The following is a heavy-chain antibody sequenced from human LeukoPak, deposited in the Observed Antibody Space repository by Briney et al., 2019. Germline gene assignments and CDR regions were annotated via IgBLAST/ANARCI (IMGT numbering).Heavy chain of an antibody. J-gene: IGHJ4*02. CDR3: ARDSCGIAVAGTCFDY. D-gene: IGHD6-19*01. Sequence: PGGSLRLSCAASGFTFSHYWMHWVRQAPGKGLVWVSRLNNDGSTTAYADSVQARFTISRDNVQNTLYLQMNSLRAEDTAVYYCARDSCGIAVAGTCFDYWGQGTLVTVSS. CDR1: GFTFSHYW. V-gene: IGHV3-74*01. CDR2: LNNDGSTT.